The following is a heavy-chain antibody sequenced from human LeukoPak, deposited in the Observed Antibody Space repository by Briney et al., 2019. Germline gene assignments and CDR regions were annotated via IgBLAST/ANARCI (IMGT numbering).Heavy chain of an antibody. CDR1: GFTFSSYS. D-gene: IGHD3-9*01. V-gene: IGHV3-21*01. Sequence: GGSLRLSCAASGFTFSSYSMNWVRQAPGKGLEWVSSISSSSSYIYYADSVKGRFTISRDNAKNSLYLQMNSLRAEDTAVYYCARVPYYDILTGYYPFDYWGQGTLVTVSS. CDR3: ARVPYYDILTGYYPFDY. CDR2: ISSSSSYI. J-gene: IGHJ4*02.